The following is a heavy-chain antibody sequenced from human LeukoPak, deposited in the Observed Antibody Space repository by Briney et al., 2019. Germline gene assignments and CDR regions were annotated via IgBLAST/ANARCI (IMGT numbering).Heavy chain of an antibody. D-gene: IGHD3-9*01. CDR1: GFTFSSYW. CDR3: ARVRDSYDILTDLYYMDV. V-gene: IGHV3-7*01. Sequence: PGGSLRLSCAASGFTFSSYWMSWVRQAPGKVLEWVANIKQDGSEKYYVDSVKGRFTISRDNAKNSLYLQMNSLRAEDTAVYYCARVRDSYDILTDLYYMDVWGKGTTVTVSS. CDR2: IKQDGSEK. J-gene: IGHJ6*03.